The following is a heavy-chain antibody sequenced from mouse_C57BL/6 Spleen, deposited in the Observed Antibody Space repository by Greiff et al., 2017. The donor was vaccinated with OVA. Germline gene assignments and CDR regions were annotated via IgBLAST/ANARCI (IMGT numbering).Heavy chain of an antibody. CDR3: ATDSSGRGWFAY. J-gene: IGHJ3*01. V-gene: IGHV1-64*01. CDR2: IHPNSGST. D-gene: IGHD3-2*02. CDR1: GYTFTSYW. Sequence: QVQLQQPGAELVKPGASVKLSCKASGYTFTSYWMHWVKQRPGQGLEWIGMIHPNSGSTNYNEKFKSKATLTVDKSSSTAYMQLSSLTSEDSAVHYCATDSSGRGWFAYWGQGTLVTVSA.